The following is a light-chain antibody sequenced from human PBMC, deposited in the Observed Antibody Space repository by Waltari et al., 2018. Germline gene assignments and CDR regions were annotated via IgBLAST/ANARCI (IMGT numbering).Light chain of an antibody. V-gene: IGLV1-40*01. J-gene: IGLJ3*02. CDR3: QSYDDSLSGYV. Sequence: QSVLTQPPSVSGAPGQRVTTSCTGRSSNIGAGHDVPWYQQLPGRAPSLLISNNINRPSGVPDRISGSNSGTSASLVITGLQAEDEAEFYCQSYDDSLSGYVFGGGTKLTVL. CDR1: SSNIGAGHD. CDR2: NNI.